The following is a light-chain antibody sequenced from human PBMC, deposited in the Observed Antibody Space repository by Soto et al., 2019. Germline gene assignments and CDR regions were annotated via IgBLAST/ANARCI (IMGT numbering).Light chain of an antibody. CDR1: QSVSSSY. J-gene: IGKJ2*01. CDR2: GAS. CDR3: QQYNNWPPYT. Sequence: VLTQSPGTLSLSPGERATLSCRASQSVSSSYLAWYQQKPGQAPRLLIYGASSRATETPARFSGSGSATDFTLTISSLQSEDFAVYYCQQYNNWPPYTFGQRTK. V-gene: IGKV3-20*01.